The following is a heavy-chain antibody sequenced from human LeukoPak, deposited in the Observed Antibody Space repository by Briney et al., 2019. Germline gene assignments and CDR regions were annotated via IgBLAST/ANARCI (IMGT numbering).Heavy chain of an antibody. CDR3: ARDRSSSAGV. CDR1: GYTFTSCY. CDR2: INPNSGGT. D-gene: IGHD6-6*01. J-gene: IGHJ4*02. V-gene: IGHV1-2*02. Sequence: ASVKVSCKASGYTFTSCYMDWVRQAPGQGLAWMGWINPNSGGTNYAQKFQGRVTMTRDTSISTAYMELSRLRSDDTAVYYCARDRSSSAGVWGQGTLVAVSS.